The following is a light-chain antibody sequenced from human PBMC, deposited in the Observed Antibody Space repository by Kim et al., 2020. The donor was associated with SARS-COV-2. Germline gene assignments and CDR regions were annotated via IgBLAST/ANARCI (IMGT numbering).Light chain of an antibody. V-gene: IGLV2-14*03. CDR1: ISNIGSYNY. CDR3: SSFTTRSTLV. CDR2: DVN. Sequence: GQSNSISGTATISNIGSYNYVSWHQQHPGKAPKLMIYDVNKRPSGISSRFSGSKSGSTASLTISGLQAEDEADYYCSSFTTRSTLVFGGGTKVTVL. J-gene: IGLJ3*02.